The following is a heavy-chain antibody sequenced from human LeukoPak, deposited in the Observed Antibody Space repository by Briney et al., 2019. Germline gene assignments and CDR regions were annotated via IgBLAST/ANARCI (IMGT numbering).Heavy chain of an antibody. CDR1: GYTFINYG. Sequence: SVKVSCKASGYTFINYGISWVRQAPGQGLEWMGRIIPILDIANYAQKFQGRVTITADKSTSTAYMELSSLRSEDTAVYYCASYDTATAFFDYWGQGTLVTVSS. J-gene: IGHJ4*02. V-gene: IGHV1-69*04. D-gene: IGHD5-18*01. CDR3: ASYDTATAFFDY. CDR2: IIPILDIA.